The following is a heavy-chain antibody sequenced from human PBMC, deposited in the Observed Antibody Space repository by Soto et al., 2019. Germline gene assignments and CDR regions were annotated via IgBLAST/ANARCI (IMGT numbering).Heavy chain of an antibody. Sequence: PXXTLSLPFAVYGGSFSGYYWRWILQPPGKGLEWIGEINHSGSTNYNPSLKSRVTISVDTSKNQFSLKLSSVTAADTAVYYCARVSFWSGYYAYWGQGTLVTVSS. CDR1: GGSFSGYY. CDR2: INHSGST. CDR3: ARVSFWSGYYAY. D-gene: IGHD3-3*01. V-gene: IGHV4-34*01. J-gene: IGHJ4*02.